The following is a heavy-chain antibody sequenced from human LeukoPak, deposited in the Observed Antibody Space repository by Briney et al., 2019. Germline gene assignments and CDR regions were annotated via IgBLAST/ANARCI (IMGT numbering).Heavy chain of an antibody. V-gene: IGHV1-3*01. J-gene: IGHJ3*02. Sequence: ASVKVSCKASGYTFTSYAMHWVRQAPGQRLEWMGWINAGNGNTKYSQKFQGRVTITRDTSASTAYMELSSLRSEDTAVYYCARGSGSYPAHDAFDIWGQGTMVTVSS. CDR1: GYTFTSYA. CDR2: INAGNGNT. CDR3: ARGSGSYPAHDAFDI. D-gene: IGHD1-26*01.